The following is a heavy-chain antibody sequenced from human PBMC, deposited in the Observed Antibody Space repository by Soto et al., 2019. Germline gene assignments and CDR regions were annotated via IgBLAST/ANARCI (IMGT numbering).Heavy chain of an antibody. CDR3: TRGPRASSGGTGAY. D-gene: IGHD2-2*01. V-gene: IGHV3-74*01. CDR2: INYDGTTT. CDR1: GFSFDSYW. J-gene: IGHJ1*01. Sequence: EVQLVESGGGLVQPGGSLRLSCAASGFSFDSYWMHWVRQAPGQGPMWVSRINYDGTTTNYAESVKGRFTISRDNAKSPLYLQMNSLRPEDTAVYYCTRGPRASSGGTGAYWGKGTLVTVSS.